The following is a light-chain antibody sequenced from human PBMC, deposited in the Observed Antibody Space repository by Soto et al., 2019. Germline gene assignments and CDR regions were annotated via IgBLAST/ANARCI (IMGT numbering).Light chain of an antibody. CDR3: QQCGISPWP. CDR1: QSVSSYY. CDR2: AAS. J-gene: IGKJ1*01. Sequence: EIVLTQSPGTLSLSPGERATLSCRASQSVSSYYLAWYQQKPGQAPRLLIYAASSRATGIPDRFSGGGSGTDFTLTISRLEPEDFAVYYCQQCGISPWPFCQGSMV. V-gene: IGKV3-20*01.